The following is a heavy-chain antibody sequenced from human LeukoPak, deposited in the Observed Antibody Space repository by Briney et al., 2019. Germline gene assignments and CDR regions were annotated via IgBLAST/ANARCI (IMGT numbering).Heavy chain of an antibody. CDR1: GGSISSGGHY. CDR2: IYHSGST. Sequence: PSQTLSLTCTVSGGSISSGGHYWSWIRQPPGKGLEWIGYIYHSGSTYYNPSLKSRVTISVDRSKNQFSLKLSSVTAADTAVYYCARSGEPYRYFDWLSYCFDIWGQGTMVTVSS. V-gene: IGHV4-30-2*01. CDR3: ARSGEPYRYFDWLSYCFDI. D-gene: IGHD3-9*01. J-gene: IGHJ3*02.